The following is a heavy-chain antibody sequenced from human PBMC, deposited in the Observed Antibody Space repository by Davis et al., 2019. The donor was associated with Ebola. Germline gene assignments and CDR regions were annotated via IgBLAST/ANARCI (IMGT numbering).Heavy chain of an antibody. CDR1: GGSISSGDYY. V-gene: IGHV4-39*07. J-gene: IGHJ4*02. Sequence: MPSETLSLTCTVSGGSISSGDYYWSWIRQPPGKGLEWIGEINHSGSTNYNPSLKSRVTRSVDKSKNQFSLKLSSVTAADTAVYYCAGGEGYWGQGTLVTVSS. D-gene: IGHD7-27*01. CDR3: AGGEGY. CDR2: INHSGST.